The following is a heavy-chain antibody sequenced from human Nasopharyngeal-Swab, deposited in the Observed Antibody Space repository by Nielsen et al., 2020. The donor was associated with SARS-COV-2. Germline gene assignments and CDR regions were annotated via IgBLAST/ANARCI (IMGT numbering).Heavy chain of an antibody. J-gene: IGHJ5*02. CDR1: GDSISRYY. CDR2: IYYSGNT. D-gene: IGHD3-16*02. Sequence: SEPLSLTCTVSGDSISRYYWSWIRQPPGKGLEWIGYIYYSGNTNYNPSLKSRVTISVDTSKNQFSLKLSSVTAADTAVYYCARGTITFGGVIVSNWFDPWGQGTLVTVSS. CDR3: ARGTITFGGVIVSNWFDP. V-gene: IGHV4-59*01.